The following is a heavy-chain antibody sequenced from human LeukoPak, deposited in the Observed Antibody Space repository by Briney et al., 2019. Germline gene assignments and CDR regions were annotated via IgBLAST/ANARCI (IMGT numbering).Heavy chain of an antibody. CDR1: GCTFSSYA. D-gene: IGHD2-15*01. V-gene: IGHV1-69*01. J-gene: IGHJ5*02. Sequence: ASVKVSCKASGCTFSSYAISWVRQAPGQGLEWMGGIIPIFGTANYAQKFQGRVTITADESTSTAYMELSSLRSEDTAVYYCARLEVVAAKNWFDPWGQGTLVTVSS. CDR2: IIPIFGTA. CDR3: ARLEVVAAKNWFDP.